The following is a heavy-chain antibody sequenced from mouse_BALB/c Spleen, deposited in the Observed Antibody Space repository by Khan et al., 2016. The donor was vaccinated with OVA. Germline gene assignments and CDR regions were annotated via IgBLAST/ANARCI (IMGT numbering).Heavy chain of an antibody. Sequence: EVQLVESGPGLVKPSQSLSLICTVTGYSITSDYAWNWLRQFPGNKLEWMGFISYSGNTKYNPSLKSRISITRDTSKNQFFLQLNSVTTEDTATYNCARVYGGDFDYWGQGTTLTVSS. V-gene: IGHV3-2*02. J-gene: IGHJ2*01. CDR3: ARVYGGDFDY. D-gene: IGHD1-1*01. CDR2: ISYSGNT. CDR1: GYSITSDYA.